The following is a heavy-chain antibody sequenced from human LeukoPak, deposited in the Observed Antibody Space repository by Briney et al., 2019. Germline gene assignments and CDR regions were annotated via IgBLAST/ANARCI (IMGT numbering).Heavy chain of an antibody. D-gene: IGHD5/OR15-5a*01. J-gene: IGHJ4*01. CDR1: GFTFSNSA. CDR2: INDVGSHI. Sequence: GGSLRLSCAASGFTFSNSAMNWVRQAPGKGLEWVSSINDVGSHIYYADSVRGRFTISRDNAKTSVYLQMNNLRPEDTAVYYCARDATYYLRYGYFDCWGHGTLVTVSS. CDR3: ARDATYYLRYGYFDC. V-gene: IGHV3-21*01.